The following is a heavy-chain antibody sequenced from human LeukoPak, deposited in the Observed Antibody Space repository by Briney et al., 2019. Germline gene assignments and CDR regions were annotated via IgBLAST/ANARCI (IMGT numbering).Heavy chain of an antibody. V-gene: IGHV4-38-2*02. CDR1: GYSISNGYY. Sequence: PSETLSLTCTVSGYSISNGYYWGWIRQPPGKGLEWVGSISHRGSTYYNLSLRSRITISLDRSKQKFSLKLTSVTAADTAVYFCARGAEYYAIWRGYAGYSDYWGQGISVTVSS. D-gene: IGHD3-3*01. CDR2: ISHRGST. J-gene: IGHJ4*02. CDR3: ARGAEYYAIWRGYAGYSDY.